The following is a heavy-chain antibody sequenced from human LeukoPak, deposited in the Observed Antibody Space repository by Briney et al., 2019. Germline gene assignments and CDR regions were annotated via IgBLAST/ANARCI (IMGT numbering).Heavy chain of an antibody. D-gene: IGHD4-17*01. CDR1: GFIFSDYY. CDR2: ISSSGSTI. Sequence: SGGSLRLSCAASGFIFSDYYMSWIRQAPGKGLEWVSYISSSGSTIYYADSVKGRFTISRDNAKNSLYLQMSSLRAEDTAVYYCARLREGYYYYGMDVWGQGTTVTVSS. CDR3: ARLREGYYYYGMDV. V-gene: IGHV3-11*04. J-gene: IGHJ6*02.